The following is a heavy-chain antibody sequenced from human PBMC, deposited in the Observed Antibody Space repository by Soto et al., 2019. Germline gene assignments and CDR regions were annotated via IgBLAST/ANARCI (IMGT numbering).Heavy chain of an antibody. Sequence: KPSETLSLTCTVTGDSIISRSYYCVWIRQPPGKGLEWIGSIYYSGSTYNNPSLRSRVSMSIDTSKDQFSLKLKSVTAADTALYFCARQRTSVVTQAYFDYWGQGTLVTVSS. CDR2: IYYSGST. V-gene: IGHV4-39*01. CDR3: ARQRTSVVTQAYFDY. J-gene: IGHJ4*02. CDR1: GDSIISRSYY. D-gene: IGHD2-21*02.